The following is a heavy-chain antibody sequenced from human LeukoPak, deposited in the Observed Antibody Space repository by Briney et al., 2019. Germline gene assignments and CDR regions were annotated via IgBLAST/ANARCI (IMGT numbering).Heavy chain of an antibody. D-gene: IGHD2-2*01. CDR1: GFTFSSYA. Sequence: GGSLRLSCAASGFTFSSYAVSWVRQAPGKGLEWVSAISGSGGSTYYADSVKGRFTIFRDNSKNTLYLQMNSLRAEDTAVYYCAKESSRWYYFDYWGQGTLVTVSS. CDR2: ISGSGGST. J-gene: IGHJ4*02. V-gene: IGHV3-23*01. CDR3: AKESSRWYYFDY.